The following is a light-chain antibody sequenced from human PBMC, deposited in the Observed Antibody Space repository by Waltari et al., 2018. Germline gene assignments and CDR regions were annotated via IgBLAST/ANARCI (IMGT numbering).Light chain of an antibody. V-gene: IGLV3-25*03. CDR1: TLPKQF. Sequence: SYYLTQPPSVSVSPGQTARITCSGNTLPKQFAYWYQQKPGQAPVLMIYKDSERPSGIPERFSGSSSGTTVMLTISGVQAEDEADYYCQSADNSGTPVVFGGGTKLTVL. CDR2: KDS. CDR3: QSADNSGTPVV. J-gene: IGLJ2*01.